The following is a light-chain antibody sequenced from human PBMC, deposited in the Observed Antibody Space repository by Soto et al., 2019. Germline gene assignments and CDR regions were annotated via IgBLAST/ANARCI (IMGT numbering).Light chain of an antibody. CDR3: QQYGSSRT. CDR2: GAS. V-gene: IGKV3-20*01. J-gene: IGKJ1*01. CDR1: HSVSSSY. Sequence: EIVLTQSPGTLSLSPGERATLSCSASHSVSSSYLAWYQQKPGQAPRLLIYGASSRATGIPDRFSGSGSGTDFTLTISRLEPEDVAVYYCQQYGSSRTFGQGTKVEIK.